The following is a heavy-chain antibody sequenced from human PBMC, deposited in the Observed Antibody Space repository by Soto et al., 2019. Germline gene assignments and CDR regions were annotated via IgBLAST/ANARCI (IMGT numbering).Heavy chain of an antibody. J-gene: IGHJ6*02. CDR3: AKSAATGYHGMDV. CDR1: GFTFDDYT. V-gene: IGHV3-43*01. D-gene: IGHD2-15*01. CDR2: ISWDGGST. Sequence: GGSLRLSCAASGFTFDDYTMHWVRQAPGKGLEWVSLISWDGGSTYYADSVKGRFTISRDNSKNSLYLQMNSLRTEDTALYYCAKSAATGYHGMDVWGQGTTVTVSS.